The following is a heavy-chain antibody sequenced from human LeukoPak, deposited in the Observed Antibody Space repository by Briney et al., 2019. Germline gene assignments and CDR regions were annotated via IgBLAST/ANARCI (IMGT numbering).Heavy chain of an antibody. Sequence: PSETLSLTCAVYGGSFSGYYWSWIRQPPGKGLEWIGEINHSGSTNYNPSLKSRVTISVDTSKNQFSLKLSSVTAADTAVYYCARGGDYYGSGAKTDYWGQGTLVTVSS. D-gene: IGHD3-10*01. CDR2: INHSGST. J-gene: IGHJ4*02. V-gene: IGHV4-34*01. CDR3: ARGGDYYGSGAKTDY. CDR1: GGSFSGYY.